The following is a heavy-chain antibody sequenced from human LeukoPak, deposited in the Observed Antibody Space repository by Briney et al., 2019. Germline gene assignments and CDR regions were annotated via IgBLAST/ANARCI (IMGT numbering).Heavy chain of an antibody. D-gene: IGHD3-10*01. Sequence: GGSLRLSCAASGFTFSSYGMHWVRQAPGKGLEWVAFIRYDGSNKYYADSVKGRFTISRDNSKNTLYLQMNSLRAEDTAVYYCAKLIGGSGSLYRSYYYMDVWGKGTTVTISS. CDR2: IRYDGSNK. CDR3: AKLIGGSGSLYRSYYYMDV. V-gene: IGHV3-30*02. CDR1: GFTFSSYG. J-gene: IGHJ6*03.